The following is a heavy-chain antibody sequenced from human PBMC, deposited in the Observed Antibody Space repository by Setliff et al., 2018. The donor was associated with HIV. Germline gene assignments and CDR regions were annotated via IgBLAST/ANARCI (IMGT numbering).Heavy chain of an antibody. CDR1: GYTFTDYY. CDR2: INSASGGT. CDR3: ARDYLHVFDI. J-gene: IGHJ3*02. Sequence: GASVKVSCKASGYTFTDYYIHWVRQAPGQGLEWMGWINSASGGTNYAKNFQGRVTVSRDTSINTAYVELNSLKSDDPAVYYCARDYLHVFDIWGQGTMVTVSS. V-gene: IGHV1-2*02.